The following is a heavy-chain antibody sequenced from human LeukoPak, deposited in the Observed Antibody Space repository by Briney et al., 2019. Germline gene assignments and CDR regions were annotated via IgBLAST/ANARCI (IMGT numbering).Heavy chain of an antibody. CDR1: GYTFTSYD. V-gene: IGHV1-8*01. CDR3: ARARVGYNTVNFDY. J-gene: IGHJ4*02. Sequence: ASVKVSCKASGYTFTSYDIDWVRQATGQGLEWMGWMNPNSGNTGYAQKFQGRVTMTRNTSISTAYMELSSLRSEDTAVYYCARARVGYNTVNFDYWGQGTLATVSS. D-gene: IGHD5-24*01. CDR2: MNPNSGNT.